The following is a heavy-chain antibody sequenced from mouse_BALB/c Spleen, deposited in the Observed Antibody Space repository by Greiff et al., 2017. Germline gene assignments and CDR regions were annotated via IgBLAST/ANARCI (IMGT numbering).Heavy chain of an antibody. D-gene: IGHD1-2*01. CDR1: GFNIKDTY. V-gene: IGHV14-3*02. CDR3: ARSGDYGYDYAMDY. J-gene: IGHJ4*01. CDR2: IDPANGNT. Sequence: VQLKESGAELVKPGASVKLSCTASGFNIKDTYMHWVKQRPEQGLEWIGRIDPANGNTKYDPKFQGKATITADTSSNTAYLQLSSLTSEDTAVYYCARSGDYGYDYAMDYWGQGTSVTVSS.